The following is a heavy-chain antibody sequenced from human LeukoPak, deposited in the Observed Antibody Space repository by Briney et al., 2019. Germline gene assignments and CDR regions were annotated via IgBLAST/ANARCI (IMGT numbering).Heavy chain of an antibody. D-gene: IGHD3-10*01. Sequence: SETLSLTCNVSGGAISSTAYYWGWIRQPPGKGLEWIGSIYYSGSTYYNPSLKSRVTISVDTSHTQFSLTLTSETAADTALYYCASHPPYGSRNWGAYYFDSWGQGTLVTVSS. J-gene: IGHJ4*02. CDR3: ASHPPYGSRNWGAYYFDS. CDR1: GGAISSTAYY. V-gene: IGHV4-39*01. CDR2: IYYSGST.